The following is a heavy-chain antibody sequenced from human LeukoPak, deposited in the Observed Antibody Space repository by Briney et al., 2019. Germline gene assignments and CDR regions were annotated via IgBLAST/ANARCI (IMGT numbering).Heavy chain of an antibody. CDR3: ANGPRIVVVPAGN. J-gene: IGHJ4*02. CDR2: IRYDGSNK. V-gene: IGHV3-30*02. Sequence: GGSLRLSCAASGFTFSSYGMHWVRQAPGKGLEWVAFIRYDGSNKYYADSVKGRFAISRDNSKNTLYLQMNSLRAEDTAVYYCANGPRIVVVPAGNWGQGTLVTVSS. CDR1: GFTFSSYG. D-gene: IGHD2-2*01.